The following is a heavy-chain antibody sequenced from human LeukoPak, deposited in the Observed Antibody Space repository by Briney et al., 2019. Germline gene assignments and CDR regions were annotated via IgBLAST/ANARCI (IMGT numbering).Heavy chain of an antibody. CDR2: ISWNSGSI. V-gene: IGHV3-9*01. D-gene: IGHD2-15*01. J-gene: IGHJ6*02. Sequence: GGSLRLSCAASGFTFDDYAMHLVRQAPGKGLEWVSGISWNSGSIGYADSVKGRFTISRDNAKNSLYLQMNSLRAEDTALYYCGRGGGSYYYYGMDVWGQGTTVTVSS. CDR3: GRGGGSYYYYGMDV. CDR1: GFTFDDYA.